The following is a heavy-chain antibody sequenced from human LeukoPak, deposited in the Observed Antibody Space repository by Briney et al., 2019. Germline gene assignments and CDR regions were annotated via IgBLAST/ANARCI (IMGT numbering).Heavy chain of an antibody. Sequence: GESLKISCRGSGYSFATHWIGWVRQLPGKGLEWMGIIYPGDSDIRYSSSFQGQVTISADKSISTAYLQWSSLKASDTAMYYCAIRYSGSYNDYWGQGTLVTVSS. CDR2: IYPGDSDI. CDR3: AIRYSGSYNDY. D-gene: IGHD1-26*01. CDR1: GYSFATHW. J-gene: IGHJ4*02. V-gene: IGHV5-51*01.